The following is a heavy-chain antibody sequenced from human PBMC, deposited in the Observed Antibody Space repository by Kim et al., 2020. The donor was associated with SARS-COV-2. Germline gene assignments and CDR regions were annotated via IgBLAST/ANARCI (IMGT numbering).Heavy chain of an antibody. V-gene: IGHV3-23*01. CDR1: GFTFSSYA. J-gene: IGHJ4*02. Sequence: GGSLRLSCAASGFTFSSYAMSWVRQAPGKGLEWVSAISGSGGSTYYADSVKGRFTISRDNSETTLYLQMNSLRAEDTAVYYCAKDDPYLIIFDYWGQGTLVTVSS. D-gene: IGHD2-21*01. CDR2: ISGSGGST. CDR3: AKDDPYLIIFDY.